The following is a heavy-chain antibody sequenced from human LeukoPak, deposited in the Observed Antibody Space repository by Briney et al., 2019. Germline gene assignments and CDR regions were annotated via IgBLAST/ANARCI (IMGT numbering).Heavy chain of an antibody. V-gene: IGHV3-7*03. Sequence: PGKSLRLSCEASGFTFKNHSMSWVRQAPGEGLEWVANIKQDESEKDYVDSVRGRFTISRDNAKNSLYLQMNSLRAEDTALYYCAKNYDILTGRTHNAFDIWGQGTMVTVSS. CDR1: GFTFKNHS. D-gene: IGHD3-9*01. CDR2: IKQDESEK. J-gene: IGHJ3*02. CDR3: AKNYDILTGRTHNAFDI.